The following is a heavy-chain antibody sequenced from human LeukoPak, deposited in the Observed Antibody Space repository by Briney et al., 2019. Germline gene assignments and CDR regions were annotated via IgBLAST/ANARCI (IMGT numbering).Heavy chain of an antibody. CDR2: ISNSRSYI. CDR1: GFTFSSYS. D-gene: IGHD5-24*01. CDR3: ARDRTWLPHGLAYYYYYMDV. Sequence: GGSLRLSCAASGFTFSSYSMNWVRQAPGKGLEWVSSISNSRSYIYYADSVKGRFTISRDNAKNSLYLQMNSLSAEDMAVYYCARDRTWLPHGLAYYYYYMDVWGKGTTVTVSS. J-gene: IGHJ6*03. V-gene: IGHV3-21*01.